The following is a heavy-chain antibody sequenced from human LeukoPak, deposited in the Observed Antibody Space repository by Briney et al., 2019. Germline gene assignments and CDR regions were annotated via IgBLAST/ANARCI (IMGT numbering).Heavy chain of an antibody. CDR1: GFTFSSYG. J-gene: IGHJ3*02. D-gene: IGHD3-16*01. CDR3: ARVDGGVAFDI. CDR2: ISSSSSYI. Sequence: GGSLRLSCAASGFTFSSYGMNWVRQAPGKGLEWVSSISSSSSYIYYADSVKGRFTISRDNAKNSLYLQMNSLRAEDTVVYYCARVDGGVAFDIWGQGTMVTVSS. V-gene: IGHV3-21*01.